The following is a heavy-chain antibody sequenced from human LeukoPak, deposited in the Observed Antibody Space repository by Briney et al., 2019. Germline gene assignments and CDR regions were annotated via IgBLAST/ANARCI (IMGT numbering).Heavy chain of an antibody. J-gene: IGHJ4*02. D-gene: IGHD4-17*01. CDR2: VDPNGTT. CDR3: ARGRSYEYGDYDY. Sequence: SETLSLTCTVSGYSISSGYYWGWIRQPPGKGLEWIGEVDPNGTTNYNPSLKSRVTVSVDTSKNQFSLNLKSVTAADTAVYYCARGRSYEYGDYDYWGQGTLVTVSS. CDR1: GYSISSGYY. V-gene: IGHV4-38-2*02.